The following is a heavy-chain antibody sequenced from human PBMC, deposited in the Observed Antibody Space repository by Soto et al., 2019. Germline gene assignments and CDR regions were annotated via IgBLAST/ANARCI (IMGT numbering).Heavy chain of an antibody. Sequence: PGGSLRLSCAASGFTFSSFWMAWVRQAPGKGLEWVANINQDGSEKYYVDSMKGRFTISRDNAKNSLYLEMNSLTAEDTAVYYCATEREVVAVAEATIHYSGMDAWGQGTTVTVSS. CDR3: ATEREVVAVAEATIHYSGMDA. V-gene: IGHV3-7*03. CDR1: GFTFSSFW. CDR2: INQDGSEK. D-gene: IGHD2-15*01. J-gene: IGHJ6*02.